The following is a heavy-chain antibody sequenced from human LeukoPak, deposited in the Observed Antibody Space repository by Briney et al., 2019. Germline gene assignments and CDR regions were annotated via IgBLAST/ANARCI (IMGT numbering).Heavy chain of an antibody. Sequence: PGGSLRLSCAASGFTFSSYSMNWVRQAPGKGLEWVSSISSSSSYIYYADSVKGRFTISRDNAKNSLYLQMNSLRAEDTAVYYCARHMEQWVQSALDIWGQGTMVTVSS. CDR1: GFTFSSYS. J-gene: IGHJ3*02. CDR3: ARHMEQWVQSALDI. D-gene: IGHD6-19*01. CDR2: ISSSSSYI. V-gene: IGHV3-21*01.